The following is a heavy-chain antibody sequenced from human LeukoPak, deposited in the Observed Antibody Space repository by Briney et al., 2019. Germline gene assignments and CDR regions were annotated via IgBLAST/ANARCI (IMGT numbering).Heavy chain of an antibody. D-gene: IGHD3-10*01. Sequence: GGSLRLSCAASGFTFSSYWMHWVRQAPGKGLVWVSRIKSDGSDTTYADSVKGRFTISRDNAKNMLYLQMNSLRAEDTAVYYCVNHGWGRPAWGQGTLVTVSS. CDR1: GFTFSSYW. V-gene: IGHV3-74*03. CDR3: VNHGWGRPA. J-gene: IGHJ4*02. CDR2: IKSDGSDT.